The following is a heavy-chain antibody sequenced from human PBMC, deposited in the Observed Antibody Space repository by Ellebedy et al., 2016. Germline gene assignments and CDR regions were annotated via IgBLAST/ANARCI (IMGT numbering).Heavy chain of an antibody. CDR1: GFTFSNFF. J-gene: IGHJ4*02. CDR3: RQGHYANY. CDR2: ISGDGADI. D-gene: IGHD2-8*01. Sequence: GGSLRLSXAPSGFTFSNFFMSWVRQTPGKGLEWVSTISGDGADINLADSVKGRFTISRDNSRNTMYLQMNSLRADDTAVYYCRQGHYANYWGQGTLVTVSS. V-gene: IGHV3-23*01.